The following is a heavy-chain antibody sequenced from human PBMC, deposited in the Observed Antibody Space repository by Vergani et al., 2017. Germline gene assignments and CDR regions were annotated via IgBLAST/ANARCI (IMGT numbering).Heavy chain of an antibody. J-gene: IGHJ4*02. CDR1: GYTFTSYD. V-gene: IGHV1-2*04. Sequence: QVQLVQSGAEVKKPGASVKVSCKASGYTFTSYDINWVRQATGQGLEWMGWINPNSGGTNYAQKFQGWVTMTRDTSISTAYMELSRLRAEDTAVYYCARDTRIQLWLRGGYFDYWGQGTLVTVSS. CDR2: INPNSGGT. CDR3: ARDTRIQLWLRGGYFDY. D-gene: IGHD5-18*01.